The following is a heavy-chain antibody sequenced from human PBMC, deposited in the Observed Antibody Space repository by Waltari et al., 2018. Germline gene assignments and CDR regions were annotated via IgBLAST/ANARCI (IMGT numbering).Heavy chain of an antibody. CDR3: AANSYSSSWYEDDY. V-gene: IGHV4-38-2*01. J-gene: IGHJ4*02. Sequence: QVQLQESGPGLVKPSETLSLTCAVSGYSISSGYYWGWIRQPPGKGLEWIGSIYHSGSTYYNPSLKSRVTISVDTSKNQFSLKLSSVTAADTAVYYCAANSYSSSWYEDDYWGQGTLVTVSS. CDR2: IYHSGST. D-gene: IGHD6-13*01. CDR1: GYSISSGYY.